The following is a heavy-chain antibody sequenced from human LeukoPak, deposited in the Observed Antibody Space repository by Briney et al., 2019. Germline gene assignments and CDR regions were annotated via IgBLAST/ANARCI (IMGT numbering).Heavy chain of an antibody. D-gene: IGHD3-22*01. CDR1: GFIFTTYT. CDR2: ISYDGSSK. CDR3: AREYSSGYYRTFDF. Sequence: PGGSLRLSCAASGFIFTTYTMHWVRQAPGKGLEWVAIISYDGSSKYYADSVKGRFTISRDSSTLYLQMNSLRPEDTAVYYCAREYSSGYYRTFDFWGQGSLLTVSS. V-gene: IGHV3-30-3*01. J-gene: IGHJ4*02.